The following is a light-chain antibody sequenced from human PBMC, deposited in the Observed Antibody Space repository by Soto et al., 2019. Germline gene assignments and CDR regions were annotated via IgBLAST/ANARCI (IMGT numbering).Light chain of an antibody. V-gene: IGKV1-5*01. CDR3: QQYSTCPWT. Sequence: DIQMTQSPSTLSASVGDRVTITCRASQSISSWLAWYQQKPGKAPKLLIYAASNVESGVPSRFSGSGSGTEFTLAISSLQPDDFAAYYCQQYSTCPWTFGHGTTVEIK. CDR2: AAS. CDR1: QSISSW. J-gene: IGKJ1*01.